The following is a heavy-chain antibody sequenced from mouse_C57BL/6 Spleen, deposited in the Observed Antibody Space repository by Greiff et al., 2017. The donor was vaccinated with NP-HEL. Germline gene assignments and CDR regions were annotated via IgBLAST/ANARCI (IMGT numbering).Heavy chain of an antibody. CDR2: ISSGSSTI. CDR3: ARYYGSSNYYAMDY. J-gene: IGHJ4*01. CDR1: GFTFSDYG. V-gene: IGHV5-17*01. Sequence: EVQLVESGGGLVKPGGSLKLSCAASGFTFSDYGMHWVRQAPEKGLEWVAYISSGSSTIYYADTVKGRFTISRDNAKNNLFLQMTSLRSEDTAMYYCARYYGSSNYYAMDYWGQGTSVTVSS. D-gene: IGHD1-1*01.